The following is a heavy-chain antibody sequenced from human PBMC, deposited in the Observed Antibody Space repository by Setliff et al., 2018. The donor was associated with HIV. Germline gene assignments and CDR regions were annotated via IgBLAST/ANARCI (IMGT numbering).Heavy chain of an antibody. D-gene: IGHD3-22*01. CDR3: ARGNNGYYYDSSGYYH. V-gene: IGHV4-61*09. J-gene: IGHJ5*02. CDR1: GGSITTGSYY. Sequence: SETLSLTCTVSGGSITTGSYYWSWIRQPAGQGLEWIGHIYASDSSGSTNYNPSLKSRVSISLDTSKNQFSLKLSSVTAADTAVYYCARGNNGYYYDSSGYYHWGQGILVTVSS. CDR2: IYASDSSGST.